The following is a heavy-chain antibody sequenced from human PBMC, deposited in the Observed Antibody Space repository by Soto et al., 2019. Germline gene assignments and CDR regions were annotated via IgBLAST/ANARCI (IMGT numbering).Heavy chain of an antibody. CDR3: ARHLYVTFDY. J-gene: IGHJ4*02. CDR2: IYYSGST. V-gene: IGHV4-39*01. D-gene: IGHD3-16*01. Sequence: QLQLQESGPGLVKPSETLSLTCTVSGDSISSSSYYWGWIRQPPGKGLEWIGSIYYSGSTYYNPSLKSGVTISGDTSKNQFSLRLRSVTAADTAVYYCARHLYVTFDYWGQGTLVTVSS. CDR1: GDSISSSSYY.